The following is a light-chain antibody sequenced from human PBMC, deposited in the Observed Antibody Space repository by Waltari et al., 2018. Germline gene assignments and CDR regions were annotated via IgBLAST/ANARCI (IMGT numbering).Light chain of an antibody. CDR1: RSDVGDNKH. J-gene: IGLJ3*02. Sequence: QSALSQPASVSGSPGQSITISCTGTRSDVGDNKHVSWYQQRPGKAPKVMIYDVSNRPSGVSNRFSASKSGNTASLTISGLQAEDEADYYCSSYSRNSKGVFGGGTKLTVL. V-gene: IGLV2-14*01. CDR2: DVS. CDR3: SSYSRNSKGV.